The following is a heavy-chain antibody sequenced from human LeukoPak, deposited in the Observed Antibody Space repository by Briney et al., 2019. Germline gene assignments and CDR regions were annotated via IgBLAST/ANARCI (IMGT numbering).Heavy chain of an antibody. CDR2: IYDSGST. CDR3: ARWEEGVGASTRGYAFDI. J-gene: IGHJ3*02. Sequence: PSETLSLTCTVSGGSISTYYWSWIRQPPGKGLEWIGYIYDSGSTNYNPSPKSRVTISVDTSKNQFSLKLSSVTAADTAVYYCARWEEGVGASTRGYAFDIWGQGTMVTVSS. V-gene: IGHV4-59*08. D-gene: IGHD1-26*01. CDR1: GGSISTYY.